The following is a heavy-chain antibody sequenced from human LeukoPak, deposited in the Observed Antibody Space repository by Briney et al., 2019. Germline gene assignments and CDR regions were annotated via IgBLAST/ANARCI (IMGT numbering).Heavy chain of an antibody. CDR3: ARGDGYNINWFDP. CDR2: IIPIFGTA. Sequence: ASVKVSCKASGGTFSSYAISWVRQAPGQGLEWMGVIIPIFGTANYAQKIQGRVTITADKSTSTAYMELSSLRSEDTAVYYCARGDGYNINWFDPWGQGTVVTVSS. J-gene: IGHJ5*02. D-gene: IGHD5-24*01. V-gene: IGHV1-69*06. CDR1: GGTFSSYA.